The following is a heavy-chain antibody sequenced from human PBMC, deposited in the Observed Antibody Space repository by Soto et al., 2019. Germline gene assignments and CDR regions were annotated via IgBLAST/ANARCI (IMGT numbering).Heavy chain of an antibody. CDR1: GGSITSYD. J-gene: IGHJ3*02. D-gene: IGHD5-12*01. CDR3: ARVGGYPLGAFDI. V-gene: IGHV4-59*01. CDR2: MSYTGST. Sequence: PSETLSLTCTVSGGSITSYDWSWIRQPPGKGLEWIGYMSYTGSTNYNPSLKSRVTILGDTSKNQFSLKLSSVTAGDTAVYYCARVGGYPLGAFDIWGEGTMVTDSS.